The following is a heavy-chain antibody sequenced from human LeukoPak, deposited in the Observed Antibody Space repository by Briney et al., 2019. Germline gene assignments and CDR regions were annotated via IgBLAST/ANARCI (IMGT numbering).Heavy chain of an antibody. V-gene: IGHV1-69*13. Sequence: SVKVSCKASGYTFTSYGISWVRQAPGQGLEWMGGIIPIFGTTNYAQKFQGRVTITADESTSTAYMELSSLRSEDTAVYYCARIGEISYGFDAFDIWGQGTMVTVSS. D-gene: IGHD5-18*01. CDR3: ARIGEISYGFDAFDI. CDR2: IIPIFGTT. CDR1: GYTFTSYG. J-gene: IGHJ3*02.